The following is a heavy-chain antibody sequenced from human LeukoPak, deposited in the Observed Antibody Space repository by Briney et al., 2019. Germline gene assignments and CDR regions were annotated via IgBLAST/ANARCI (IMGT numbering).Heavy chain of an antibody. J-gene: IGHJ6*03. D-gene: IGHD1-7*01. Sequence: ASVKVSCKASGYTFTSYGINWVRQATGQGLEWMGWMNPNSGNTGYAQKFQGRVTMTRNTSISTAYMELSSLRSEDTAVYYCARGITGTTFYYYYYYMDVWGKGTTVTVSS. CDR1: GYTFTSYG. CDR2: MNPNSGNT. V-gene: IGHV1-8*01. CDR3: ARGITGTTFYYYYYYMDV.